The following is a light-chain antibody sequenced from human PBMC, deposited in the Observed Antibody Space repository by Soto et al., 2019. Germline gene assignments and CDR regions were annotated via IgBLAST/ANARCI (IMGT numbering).Light chain of an antibody. CDR1: ETVATN. Sequence: PGERGTLSCLASETVATNLAWYQQKPGQAPRLLISGASTRAAGISDRFRGSGSGTEFTLTISSLRSEDSAIYYCQQYFEWPPMTFGQGTKVDIK. J-gene: IGKJ1*01. CDR3: QQYFEWPPMT. CDR2: GAS. V-gene: IGKV3-15*01.